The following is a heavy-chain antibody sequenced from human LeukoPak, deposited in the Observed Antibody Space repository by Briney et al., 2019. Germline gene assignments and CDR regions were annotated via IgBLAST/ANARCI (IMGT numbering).Heavy chain of an antibody. CDR3: ARIAAAGTAIDY. V-gene: IGHV4-34*01. CDR2: INHSGST. Sequence: SETLSLTCAVYGGSFSGYYWSWIRQPPGKGLEWIGEINHSGSTNYNPSLKSRVTISVDTSKNQFSLKLSSVTAADTAVYYCARIAAAGTAIDYWGQGTLVTVSS. CDR1: GGSFSGYY. D-gene: IGHD6-13*01. J-gene: IGHJ4*02.